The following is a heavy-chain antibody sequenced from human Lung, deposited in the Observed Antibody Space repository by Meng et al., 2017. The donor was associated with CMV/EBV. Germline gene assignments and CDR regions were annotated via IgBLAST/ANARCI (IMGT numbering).Heavy chain of an antibody. V-gene: IGHV3-23*01. Sequence: LRLSCAGSGFTFSSYAMNWVRQAPGKGLEWVSSIGGSGAITYYADSVKGRFTISRDNSKNTLYLQMNSLRAEDTAVYYCAKGRFYIDSWGQGTLVTVSS. CDR1: GFTFSSYA. CDR3: AKGRFYIDS. J-gene: IGHJ4*02. D-gene: IGHD3-3*01. CDR2: IGGSGAIT.